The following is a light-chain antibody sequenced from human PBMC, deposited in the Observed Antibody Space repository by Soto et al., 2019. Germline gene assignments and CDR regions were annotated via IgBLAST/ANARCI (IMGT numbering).Light chain of an antibody. Sequence: EIVLTQSPGTLSLSPGERATLSCRASQSVSSTYLAWYQHKPGQAPRLLIYGPSSRAAGIPDRFSGSGSGTDFTLTIARLEPEDFAVYYCQQYGDSPRTFGQGTRREIK. V-gene: IGKV3-20*01. CDR3: QQYGDSPRT. CDR1: QSVSSTY. J-gene: IGKJ5*01. CDR2: GPS.